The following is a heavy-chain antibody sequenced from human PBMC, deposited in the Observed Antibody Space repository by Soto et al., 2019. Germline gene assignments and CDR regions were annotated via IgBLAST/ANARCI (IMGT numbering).Heavy chain of an antibody. CDR3: AGKGIVVVVDATLPYYYYGMDV. J-gene: IGHJ6*02. CDR2: IIPIFGTA. Sequence: QVQLVQSGAEVKKPGSSVKVSCKASGGTFSSSAISWVRQAPGQGLEWMGGIIPIFGTANYAQKFQGRVTITADEATSTAYMELSSLRSEDTAVYYCAGKGIVVVVDATLPYYYYGMDVWGQGTTVTVSS. V-gene: IGHV1-69*01. D-gene: IGHD2-15*01. CDR1: GGTFSSSA.